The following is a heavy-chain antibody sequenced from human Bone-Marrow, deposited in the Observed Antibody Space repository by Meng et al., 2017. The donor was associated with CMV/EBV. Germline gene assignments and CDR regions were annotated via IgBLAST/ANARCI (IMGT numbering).Heavy chain of an antibody. CDR3: ARAKVGATPFDY. CDR2: IIPIFGTA. Sequence: SVKVSCKASGGTFSSYAISWVRQAPGQGLEWMGGIIPIFGTANYAQKFQGRVTITTDESTSTAYMELSSLRSEDTAVYYCARAKVGATPFDYWGQGTRVTGSS. V-gene: IGHV1-69*05. D-gene: IGHD1-26*01. J-gene: IGHJ4*02. CDR1: GGTFSSYA.